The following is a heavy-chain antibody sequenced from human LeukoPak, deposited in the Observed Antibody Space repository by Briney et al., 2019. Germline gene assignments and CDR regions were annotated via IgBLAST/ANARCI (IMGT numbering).Heavy chain of an antibody. CDR3: ARNGDYDFWSGYYTDYYYYMDV. Sequence: ASVKVSCKASGGTFISYAISWVRQAPGQGLEWMGGIIPIFGAANYAQKFQCRVTITTDESTSTAYMELSSLRSEDTAVYYCARNGDYDFWSGYYTDYYYYMDVWGKGTTVTVSS. CDR1: GGTFISYA. V-gene: IGHV1-69*05. D-gene: IGHD3-3*01. CDR2: IIPIFGAA. J-gene: IGHJ6*03.